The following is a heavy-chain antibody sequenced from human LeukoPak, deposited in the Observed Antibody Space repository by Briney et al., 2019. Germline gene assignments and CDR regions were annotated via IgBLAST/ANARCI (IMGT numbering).Heavy chain of an antibody. CDR1: ENTFTNYY. J-gene: IGHJ5*02. D-gene: IGHD2-8*01. CDR3: ATFEGLLPHDTNSMAWFDP. Sequence: VASVKVSCKASENTFTNYYMHWVRQAPGQGLEWLGIINPNGDRTNYAQTFQGRVTMTEDTSTDTAYMELSSLRSEDTAVYYCATFEGLLPHDTNSMAWFDPWGQGTLVTVSS. CDR2: INPNGDRT. V-gene: IGHV1-46*01.